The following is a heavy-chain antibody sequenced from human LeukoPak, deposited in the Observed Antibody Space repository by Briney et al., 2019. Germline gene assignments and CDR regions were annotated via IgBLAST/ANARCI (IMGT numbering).Heavy chain of an antibody. CDR2: INPNSGGT. Sequence: ASVKVSCKASGYTFTGYYMHWVRQAPGQGLEWMGWINPNSGGTYYAQKFQGRVTMTRDTSISTAYMELSRLRSDDTAAYYCAIGRLRTSYGDYGYWGQGTLVTVSS. D-gene: IGHD4-17*01. V-gene: IGHV1-2*02. CDR1: GYTFTGYY. J-gene: IGHJ4*02. CDR3: AIGRLRTSYGDYGY.